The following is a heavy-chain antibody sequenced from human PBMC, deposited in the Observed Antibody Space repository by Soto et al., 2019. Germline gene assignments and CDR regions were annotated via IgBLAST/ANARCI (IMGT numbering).Heavy chain of an antibody. V-gene: IGHV1-2*04. CDR2: INPNSGGT. CDR1: GYTFTGYY. Sequence: ASVKVSCKASGYTFTGYYMHWVRQAPGQGLEWMGWINPNSGGTNYAQKFQGWVTMTRDTSISTAYMELSRLRSDDTAVYYCARAPYCSGGSCYLLDYGMDVWGKGTTVTVSS. J-gene: IGHJ6*04. CDR3: ARAPYCSGGSCYLLDYGMDV. D-gene: IGHD2-15*01.